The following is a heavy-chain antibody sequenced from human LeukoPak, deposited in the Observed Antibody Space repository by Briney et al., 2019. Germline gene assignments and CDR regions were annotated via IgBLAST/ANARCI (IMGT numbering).Heavy chain of an antibody. J-gene: IGHJ4*02. D-gene: IGHD1-26*01. Sequence: PSETLSLTCTVSGYSISSGYYWGWIRQPPGKGLEWIGTIYHSGSTYYNPSLKSRVTISVDTSKNQFSLKLSSVTAADTAVYYCARPYSGSRFDSWGQGTPVTVSS. CDR1: GYSISSGYY. CDR2: IYHSGST. CDR3: ARPYSGSRFDS. V-gene: IGHV4-38-2*02.